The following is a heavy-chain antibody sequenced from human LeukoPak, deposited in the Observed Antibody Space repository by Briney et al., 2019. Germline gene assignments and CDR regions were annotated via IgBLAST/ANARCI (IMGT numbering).Heavy chain of an antibody. CDR2: IIPIFGTA. J-gene: IGHJ5*02. CDR1: GYTFTSYD. Sequence: GASVKVSCKASGYTFTSYDINWVRQATGQGLEWMGGIIPIFGTANYAQKFQGRVTITTDESTSTAYMELSSLRSEDTAVYYCASFNAGRYCSSTSCGGVWFDPWGQGTLVTVSS. CDR3: ASFNAGRYCSSTSCGGVWFDP. V-gene: IGHV1-69*05. D-gene: IGHD2-2*01.